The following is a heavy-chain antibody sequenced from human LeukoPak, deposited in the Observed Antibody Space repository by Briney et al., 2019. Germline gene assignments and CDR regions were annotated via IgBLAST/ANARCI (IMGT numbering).Heavy chain of an antibody. CDR1: GYTFTSYD. CDR3: AKRLSGYYYDSSGYFAFDI. Sequence: ASVKVSCKASGYTFTSYDINWVRQATGQGLEWMGWMNPNSGNTGYAQKFQGRVTMTEDTSTDTAYMELSSLRSEDTAVYYCAKRLSGYYYDSSGYFAFDIWGQGTMVTVSS. CDR2: MNPNSGNT. D-gene: IGHD3-22*01. J-gene: IGHJ3*02. V-gene: IGHV1-8*01.